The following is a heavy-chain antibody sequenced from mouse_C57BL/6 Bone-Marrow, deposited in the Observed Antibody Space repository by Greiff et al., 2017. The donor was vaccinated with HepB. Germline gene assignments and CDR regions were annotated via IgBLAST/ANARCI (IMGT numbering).Heavy chain of an antibody. CDR3: ARYYEYY. V-gene: IGHV1-50*01. J-gene: IGHJ2*01. D-gene: IGHD2-4*01. CDR2: IDPSDSYT. CDR1: GYTFTSYW. Sequence: QVQLQQPGAELVKPGASVKLSCKASGYTFTSYWMQWVKQRPGQGLEWIGEIDPSDSYTNYNQKFKGKATVTVDTSSNTAYMQLSSLTSEDSAVYYCARYYEYYWGQGTTLTVSS.